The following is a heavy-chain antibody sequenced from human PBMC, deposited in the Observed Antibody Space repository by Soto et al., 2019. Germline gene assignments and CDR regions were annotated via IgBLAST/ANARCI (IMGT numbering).Heavy chain of an antibody. CDR1: GGSISSGGYY. CDR2: IYHSGST. J-gene: IGHJ5*02. Sequence: QVQLQESGPGLVKPSQTLSLTCTVSGGSISSGGYYWSWIRKHPRKGLEWIGYIYHSGSTYYNPSTKGRVTVAGDTDKTRVSLSLGFVTAADAAVYYWARVRGGDERGYWCDPWGQGTLVTVSS. CDR3: ARVRGGDERGYWCDP. V-gene: IGHV4-31*03. D-gene: IGHD2-21*02.